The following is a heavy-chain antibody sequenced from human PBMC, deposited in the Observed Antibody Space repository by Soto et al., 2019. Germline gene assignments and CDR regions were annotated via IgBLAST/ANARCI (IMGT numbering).Heavy chain of an antibody. D-gene: IGHD4-4*01. CDR3: ARDRQPSSYIGLDV. V-gene: IGHV3-11*01. CDR2: ISGSGDTI. J-gene: IGHJ6*02. CDR1: GFTFSTHY. Sequence: GGSLRLSCAASGFTFSTHYMSWVRQAPGRGLEWVSHISGSGDTIYYEDSVKGRFTISRDNAKNSLYLQMNSLRAEDTAVYYCARDRQPSSYIGLDVWGQGTTVTVSS.